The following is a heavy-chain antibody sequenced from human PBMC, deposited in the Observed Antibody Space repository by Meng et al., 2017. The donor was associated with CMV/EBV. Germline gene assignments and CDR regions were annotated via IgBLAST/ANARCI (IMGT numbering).Heavy chain of an antibody. CDR1: GYTFTGYY. V-gene: IGHV1-2*02. CDR2: INPNSGGT. CDR3: ARGYPLGWAAAGRGGSY. Sequence: GYTFTGYYMHWVRQAPGQGLEWMGWINPNSGGTNYAQKFQGRVTMTRDTSISTAYMELSRLRSDDTAVYYCARGYPLGWAAAGRGGSYWGQGTLVTVSS. J-gene: IGHJ4*02. D-gene: IGHD6-13*01.